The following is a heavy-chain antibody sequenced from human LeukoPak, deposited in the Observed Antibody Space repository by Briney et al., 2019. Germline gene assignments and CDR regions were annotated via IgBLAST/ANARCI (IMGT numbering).Heavy chain of an antibody. D-gene: IGHD3-22*01. J-gene: IGHJ4*02. CDR3: ARDSGPLSYYYDSSGYYFDY. Sequence: PSETLSLTCTVSGGSISSYYWSWIRQPAGKGLEWIGRIYTSGSTNYNPSLKSRVTMSVDTSKNQFSLKLSSVTAADTAVYYCARDSGPLSYYYDSSGYYFDYWGQGTLVTVSS. CDR1: GGSISSYY. CDR2: IYTSGST. V-gene: IGHV4-4*07.